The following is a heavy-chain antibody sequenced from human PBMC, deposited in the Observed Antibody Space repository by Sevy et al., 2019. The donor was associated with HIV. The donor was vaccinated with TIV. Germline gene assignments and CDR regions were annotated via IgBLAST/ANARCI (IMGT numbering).Heavy chain of an antibody. Sequence: GGSLRLSCAASGFTFSAYWMNWVRQAPGKGLEWVANIKSNGSDKHYVDSVEGRFTISRDNAKNSLYLQMNSLRVEDTAVYYCAQETVVIFDSWGQGTLVTLSS. V-gene: IGHV3-7*01. CDR2: IKSNGSDK. CDR3: AQETVVIFDS. J-gene: IGHJ4*02. CDR1: GFTFSAYW. D-gene: IGHD2-21*01.